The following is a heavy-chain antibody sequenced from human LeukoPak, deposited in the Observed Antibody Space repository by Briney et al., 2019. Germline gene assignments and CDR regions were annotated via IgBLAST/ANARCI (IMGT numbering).Heavy chain of an antibody. D-gene: IGHD1-26*01. J-gene: IGHJ2*01. CDR2: IYSSGST. CDR1: GGSISSYY. CDR3: ARRTPSGSYSNPNWYFDL. V-gene: IGHV4-59*01. Sequence: SETLSLTCTVSGGSISSYYWSWIRQPPGKGLEWIGYIYSSGSTNYNPSLKSRVTISVDTSKNQFSLKLSSVTAAHTAVYYCARRTPSGSYSNPNWYFDLWGRGTLVTVSS.